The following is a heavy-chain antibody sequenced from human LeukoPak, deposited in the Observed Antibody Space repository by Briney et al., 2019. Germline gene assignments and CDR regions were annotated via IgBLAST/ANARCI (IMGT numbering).Heavy chain of an antibody. V-gene: IGHV1-46*01. CDR1: GYGFTSYQ. CDR3: ARAVDYPTYSFDF. D-gene: IGHD4/OR15-4a*01. J-gene: IGHJ4*01. Sequence: ASVKVSYKASGYGFTSYQIHWVWQAPGQGLEWMGIINPSGGSTRYAQKFQARLTLTSDTSATTVYMELTNVRSDDTAVYYCARAVDYPTYSFDFWGHGSLVTVST. CDR2: INPSGGST.